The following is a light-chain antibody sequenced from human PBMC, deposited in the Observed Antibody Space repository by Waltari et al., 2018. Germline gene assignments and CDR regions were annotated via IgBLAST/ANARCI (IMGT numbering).Light chain of an antibody. V-gene: IGLV1-44*01. J-gene: IGLJ3*02. Sequence: QSVLTQPPSVSGTPGQRVTISCSGSFSNIGSNSVNWYQQLPGTSPRLLLYNTNQWPSGVPHRFSASKSGTSASLAITGLQSEDEAYYCAAWDDSLGAVFGGGTKLTVL. CDR2: NTN. CDR1: FSNIGSNS. CDR3: AAWDDSLGAV.